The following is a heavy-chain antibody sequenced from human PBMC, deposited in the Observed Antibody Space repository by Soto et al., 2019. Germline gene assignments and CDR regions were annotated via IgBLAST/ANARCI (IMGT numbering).Heavy chain of an antibody. Sequence: GVSLXLSFAASGFTFSSYRMHCVRQAPGKGLEWVAVIWYDGSNKYYADSVKGRFTISRDNSKNTLYLQMNSLRAEDTAVYYCARDGERSRRSAFDIWGQGTMVTVSS. D-gene: IGHD1-1*01. CDR2: IWYDGSNK. CDR3: ARDGERSRRSAFDI. CDR1: GFTFSSYR. V-gene: IGHV3-33*01. J-gene: IGHJ3*02.